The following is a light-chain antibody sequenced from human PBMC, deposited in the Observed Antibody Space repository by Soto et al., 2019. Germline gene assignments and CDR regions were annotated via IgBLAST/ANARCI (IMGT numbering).Light chain of an antibody. CDR3: QQYDNWPYT. Sequence: EVVLTQSPVTLSLSPGERATLSCRASQSFRGLLAWYQQKPGQAPRLLIYDAYNRATAIPARFSGSGSGTEFTLTISSLQSEDFAVYFCQQYDNWPYTFGQGTKLEIK. CDR2: DAY. CDR1: QSFRGL. V-gene: IGKV3-15*01. J-gene: IGKJ2*01.